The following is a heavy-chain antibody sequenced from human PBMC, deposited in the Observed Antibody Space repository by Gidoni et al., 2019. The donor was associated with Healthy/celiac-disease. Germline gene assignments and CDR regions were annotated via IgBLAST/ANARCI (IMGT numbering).Heavy chain of an antibody. CDR1: GGSISSYY. V-gene: IGHV4-59*08. CDR3: ARLGEGATEIDAFDI. CDR2: ICYSGST. Sequence: QVQLQESGPGLVKPSETLSLTCPVSGGSISSYYWSWIRQPPGKGLEWIGYICYSGSTNYNPSLKRRVTISVGTSKNQFSLKLSSVTAADTAVYYCARLGEGATEIDAFDIWGQGTMVTVSS. J-gene: IGHJ3*02. D-gene: IGHD1-26*01.